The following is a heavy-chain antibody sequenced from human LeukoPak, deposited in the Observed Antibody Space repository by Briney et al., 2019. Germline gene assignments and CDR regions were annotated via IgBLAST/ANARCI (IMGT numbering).Heavy chain of an antibody. CDR1: GFTFSSYA. D-gene: IGHD3-3*01. CDR3: AKVYYDFWSGPYYFDY. J-gene: IGHJ4*02. CDR2: ISYDGTTK. V-gene: IGHV3-30*04. Sequence: GTSLRLSCAASGFTFSSYAMHWVRQTPGKGLEWMAVISYDGTTKYYADSVKGRFTISRDNSKNTLYLQMNSLRAEDTAVYYCAKVYYDFWSGPYYFDYWGQGTLVTVSS.